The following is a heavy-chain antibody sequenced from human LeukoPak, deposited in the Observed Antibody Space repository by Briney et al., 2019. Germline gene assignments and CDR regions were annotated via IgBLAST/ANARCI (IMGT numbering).Heavy chain of an antibody. J-gene: IGHJ6*02. CDR2: IYYSGST. Sequence: SETLSLTCTVSGGSISSCYWSWIRQPPGKGLEWIGYIYYSGSTNYNPSLKSRVTISVDTSKNQFSLKLSSVTAADTAVYYCARRHIVGFYYYGMDVWGQGTTVTVSS. CDR1: GGSISSCY. CDR3: ARRHIVGFYYYGMDV. V-gene: IGHV4-59*08. D-gene: IGHD2-21*01.